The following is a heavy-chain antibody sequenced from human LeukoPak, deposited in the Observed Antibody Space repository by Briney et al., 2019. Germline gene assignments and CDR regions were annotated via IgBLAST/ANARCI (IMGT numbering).Heavy chain of an antibody. CDR3: ARVSRPMVRGVKPEY. Sequence: GGSLRLSCAVSGFTFGSYAMTWVRQAPGKGLEWVSSISGSSGSTYYADSVKGRFTISRDNSKNTLYLQMNSLRAEDTAVYYCARVSRPMVRGVKPEYWGQGTLVTVSS. CDR2: ISGSSGST. CDR1: GFTFGSYA. D-gene: IGHD3-10*01. J-gene: IGHJ4*02. V-gene: IGHV3-23*01.